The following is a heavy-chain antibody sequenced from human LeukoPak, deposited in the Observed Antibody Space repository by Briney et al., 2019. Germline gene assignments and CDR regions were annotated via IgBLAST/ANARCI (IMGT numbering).Heavy chain of an antibody. CDR2: IRYDGSNK. V-gene: IGHV3-30*02. J-gene: IGHJ4*02. CDR3: AKAMDIGVVPAAIGY. CDR1: GFTFSNYG. D-gene: IGHD2-2*03. Sequence: GGSLRLSCAASGFTFSNYGMHWVRQAPGKGLEWVAFIRYDGSNKYYADSVKGRFTISRDNSKNTLYLQMNSLIAEDTAVYYCAKAMDIGVVPAAIGYWGQGTLVTVSS.